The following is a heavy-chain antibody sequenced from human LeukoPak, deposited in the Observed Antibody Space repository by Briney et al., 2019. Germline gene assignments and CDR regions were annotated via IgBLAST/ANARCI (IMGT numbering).Heavy chain of an antibody. V-gene: IGHV3-48*03. CDR2: ISSSGSTI. CDR1: GFTFSSYE. D-gene: IGHD5-18*01. Sequence: GGSLRLSCAASGFTFSSYEMNWVRQAPGKGLEWVSYISSSGSTIYYADSVKGRFTISRDNAKNSLYLQMNSLRAEDTAVYYCACYRGYSYGPWYNWFDPWGQGTLVTVSS. CDR3: ACYRGYSYGPWYNWFDP. J-gene: IGHJ5*02.